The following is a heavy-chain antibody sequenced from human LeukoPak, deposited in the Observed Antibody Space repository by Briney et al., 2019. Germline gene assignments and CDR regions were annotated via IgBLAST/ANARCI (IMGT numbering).Heavy chain of an antibody. CDR2: ISSASITI. Sequence: GGSLRLSCAASGFTFDKYSMSWVRQAPGKGLEWVSHISSASITIYYADSVKGRFTISRDNAKSSLYLHMTSLRAEDTALYYCARDYYRSGSYAVDFWGQGTLVTVSS. CDR1: GFTFDKYS. J-gene: IGHJ4*02. CDR3: ARDYYRSGSYAVDF. V-gene: IGHV3-48*01. D-gene: IGHD3-10*01.